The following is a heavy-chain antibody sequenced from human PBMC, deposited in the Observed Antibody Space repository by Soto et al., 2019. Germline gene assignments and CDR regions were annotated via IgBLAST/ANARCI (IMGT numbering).Heavy chain of an antibody. J-gene: IGHJ4*02. Sequence: SETLSLTCTVSGTSISSYYWSWIRQPPGKGLEWIANIHHSGTTNYNPSPASRVTLSEDTSKNQYSLKMTSVTAADRAMYFCARYNSYAIDYWGRGTLVTLSS. D-gene: IGHD2-8*01. CDR3: ARYNSYAIDY. V-gene: IGHV4-59*01. CDR2: IHHSGTT. CDR1: GTSISSYY.